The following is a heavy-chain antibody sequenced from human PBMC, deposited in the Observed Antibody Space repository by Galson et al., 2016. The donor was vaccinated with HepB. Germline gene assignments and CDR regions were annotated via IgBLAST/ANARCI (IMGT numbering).Heavy chain of an antibody. CDR1: GFTFSSYG. J-gene: IGHJ6*02. CDR2: ISYDGSNK. CDR3: AKDHTFLGLYFYGMDV. V-gene: IGHV3-30*18. Sequence: SLRLSCAASGFTFSSYGMHWVRQAPGKGLEWVAVISYDGSNKYYADSVKGRFTISRDNSKNTLYLQMNSLRAEDTVVYYCAKDHTFLGLYFYGMDVWGQGTTVTVSS. D-gene: IGHD3-9*01.